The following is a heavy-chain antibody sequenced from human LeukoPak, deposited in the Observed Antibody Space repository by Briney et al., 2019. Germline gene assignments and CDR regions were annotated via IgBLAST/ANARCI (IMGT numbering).Heavy chain of an antibody. CDR2: INPNNGAT. D-gene: IGHD2-2*02. V-gene: IGHV1-2*06. Sequence: ASVKVSCKASGYTLTDYYLHWVRQAPGQGLEWMGRINPNNGATNSPQKFQGRVTMTRDTSISTAYMELSRLRSDDTAVYYCAREGCSSTSCYNSNWFDPWGQGTLVTVSS. CDR1: GYTLTDYY. J-gene: IGHJ5*02. CDR3: AREGCSSTSCYNSNWFDP.